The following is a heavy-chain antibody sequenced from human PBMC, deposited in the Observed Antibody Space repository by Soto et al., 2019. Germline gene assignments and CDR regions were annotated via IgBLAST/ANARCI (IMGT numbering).Heavy chain of an antibody. J-gene: IGHJ4*02. Sequence: ASVKVSCKASGYTFTSYAMHWVRQAPGQRLEWMGWINAGNGNTKYSQKFQGRVTITRDTSASTAYMELSSLRSEDTAVYYCARRVFSSGWYYFDYWGQGNLVTVSS. V-gene: IGHV1-3*01. D-gene: IGHD6-19*01. CDR2: INAGNGNT. CDR1: GYTFTSYA. CDR3: ARRVFSSGWYYFDY.